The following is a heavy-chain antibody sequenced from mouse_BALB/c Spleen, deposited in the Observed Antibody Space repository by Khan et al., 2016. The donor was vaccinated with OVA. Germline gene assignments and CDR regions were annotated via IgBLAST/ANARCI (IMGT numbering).Heavy chain of an antibody. D-gene: IGHD2-14*01. Sequence: QIQLVQSGPELKKPGETVRISCKASGYTFTTAGIQWVQKMPGKGLKWIGWINTHSGVPKYAEDFKGRFAFSLETSASTAYLQITNLKNEDTATXFCARGGAAYYRNDGGAMDYWGQGTLVTVSS. CDR3: ARGGAAYYRNDGGAMDY. CDR2: INTHSGVP. J-gene: IGHJ4*01. CDR1: GYTFTTAG. V-gene: IGHV9-4*02.